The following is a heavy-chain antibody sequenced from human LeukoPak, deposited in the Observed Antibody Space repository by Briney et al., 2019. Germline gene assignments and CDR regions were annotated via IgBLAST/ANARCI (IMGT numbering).Heavy chain of an antibody. CDR2: IWYDGSNK. V-gene: IGHV3-33*01. Sequence: GGSLRLSCAASGFTFSSYGMHWVRQAPGKGLEWVAVIWYDGSNKYYADSVKGRFTISRDNSKNTLYLQMNSLRAEDTAVYYCARHIVYTGLDYWGQGTLVTVSS. CDR1: GFTFSSYG. J-gene: IGHJ4*02. D-gene: IGHD5/OR15-5a*01. CDR3: ARHIVYTGLDY.